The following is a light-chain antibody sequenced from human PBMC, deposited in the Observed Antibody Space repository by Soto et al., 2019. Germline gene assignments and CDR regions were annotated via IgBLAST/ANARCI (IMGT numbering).Light chain of an antibody. CDR2: EGG. J-gene: IGLJ2*01. CDR1: NSNAGSYNL. CDR3: CSYAVSSTSVV. Sequence: QYALTQPASVSGSPGQTITISCTGTNSNAGSYNLVSWYQHHPGKAPKLLIYEGGERPSWVSNRFSGSKSGSGASLTISGRQAEDEADYYRCSYAVSSTSVVFGGGTKLTVL. V-gene: IGLV2-23*01.